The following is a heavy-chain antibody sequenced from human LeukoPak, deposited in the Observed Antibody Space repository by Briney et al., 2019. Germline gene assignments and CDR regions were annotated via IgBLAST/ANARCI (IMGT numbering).Heavy chain of an antibody. CDR2: ISYDGSNK. D-gene: IGHD1-26*01. J-gene: IGHJ4*02. V-gene: IGHV3-30*18. CDR1: GFTFSSYG. Sequence: PGGSLRLSCAASGFTFSSYGMHWVRQAPGKGLEWVAVISYDGSNKYYADSVKGRFTISRDNSKNTLYLQMNSLRAEDTAVYYCAKDLHKQELLGAFDYWGQGTLVTVSS. CDR3: AKDLHKQELLGAFDY.